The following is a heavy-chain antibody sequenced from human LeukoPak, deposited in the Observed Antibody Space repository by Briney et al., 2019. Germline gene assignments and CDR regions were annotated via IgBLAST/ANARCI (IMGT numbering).Heavy chain of an antibody. J-gene: IGHJ4*02. Sequence: ASVQVSCKASGGTFSSYAISWVRQAPGQGLEWMEIINPSGGSTSYAQKFQGRVTMTRDTSTSTVYMELSSLRSEDTAVYYCARRTYYYDSSGYACDYFDYWGQGTLVTVSS. V-gene: IGHV1-46*01. CDR3: ARRTYYYDSSGYACDYFDY. CDR2: INPSGGST. CDR1: GGTFSSYA. D-gene: IGHD3-22*01.